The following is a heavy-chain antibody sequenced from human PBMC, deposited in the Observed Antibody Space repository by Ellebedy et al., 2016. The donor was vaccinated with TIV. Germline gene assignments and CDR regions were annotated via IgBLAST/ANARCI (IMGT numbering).Heavy chain of an antibody. J-gene: IGHJ4*02. Sequence: GGSLRLSCAASGFTFSSYSMNWVRQAPGKGLEWVSSISSSSSYIYYADSVKGRFTISRDNAKNSLYLQMNSLRAEDTAVYYCARERGNSVGYRYFDYWGQGTLVAVSS. CDR2: ISSSSSYI. CDR3: ARERGNSVGYRYFDY. V-gene: IGHV3-21*01. D-gene: IGHD5/OR15-5a*01. CDR1: GFTFSSYS.